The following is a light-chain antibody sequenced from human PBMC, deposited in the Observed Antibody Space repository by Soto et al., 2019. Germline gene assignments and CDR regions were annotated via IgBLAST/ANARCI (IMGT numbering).Light chain of an antibody. V-gene: IGKV3-15*01. CDR1: QSVSSD. Sequence: EIVMTQSPAALSVSPGERATLSCRASQSVSSDLAWYQQKPGQAPRILIYDVSTRATGVPARFSGTGSETDFTLTISGLQSEDSAVYFCQQYNNWPFSFGQGTDWRL. J-gene: IGKJ5*01. CDR3: QQYNNWPFS. CDR2: DVS.